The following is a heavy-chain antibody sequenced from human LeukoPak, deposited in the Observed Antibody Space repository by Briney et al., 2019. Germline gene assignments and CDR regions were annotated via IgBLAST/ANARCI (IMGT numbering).Heavy chain of an antibody. CDR3: ARDSNWDIVVVVAATGFDY. J-gene: IGHJ4*02. CDR2: ISSSSSTI. Sequence: GGSLRLSCAASGFTFSSYSMTWVRQAPGKGLEWVSYISSSSSTIYYADSVKGRFTISRDNAKNSLYLQMNSLRAEDTAVYYCARDSNWDIVVVVAATGFDYWGQGTLVTVSS. D-gene: IGHD2-15*01. V-gene: IGHV3-48*01. CDR1: GFTFSSYS.